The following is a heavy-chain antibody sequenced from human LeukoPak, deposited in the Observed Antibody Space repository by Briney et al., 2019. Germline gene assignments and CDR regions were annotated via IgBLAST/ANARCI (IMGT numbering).Heavy chain of an antibody. CDR3: ATTALDYSNYLFDP. CDR1: GGSISSSTYY. D-gene: IGHD4-11*01. J-gene: IGHJ5*02. V-gene: IGHV4-39*01. Sequence: PSETLSLTCTVSGGSISSSTYYWGWIRQTPGKGLEWIGTIYYSGSTYYNPSLKSRVTISVDTSNNQFSLKLNSVTAADTAVYYCATTALDYSNYLFDPWGQGTLVTVSS. CDR2: IYYSGST.